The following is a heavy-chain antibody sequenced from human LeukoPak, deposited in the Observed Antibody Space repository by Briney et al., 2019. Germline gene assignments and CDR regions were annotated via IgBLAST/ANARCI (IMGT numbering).Heavy chain of an antibody. CDR2: ISGSGGST. CDR1: GFTFSSYG. Sequence: PGGSLRLSCAASGFTFSSYGMTWVRQAPGKGLEWVSGISGSGGSTSVKGRFTISRDNSKNTLYLQMNSLRADDAAVYYCAKTGLSSVYYGYADYWGQGTLVTVSS. CDR3: AKTGLSSVYYGYADY. J-gene: IGHJ4*02. D-gene: IGHD5/OR15-5a*01. V-gene: IGHV3-23*01.